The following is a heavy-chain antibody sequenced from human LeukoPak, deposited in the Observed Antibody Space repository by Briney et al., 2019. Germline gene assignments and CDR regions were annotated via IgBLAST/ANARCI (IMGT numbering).Heavy chain of an antibody. Sequence: ASVKVSCKASGYTFTSYAMHWVRQAPGQRLEWMGWINAGNGNTKYSQKFQGRVTITRDTSAGTAYMELSSLRSEDTAVYYCARDHLGRRGGYYDGMDVWGQGTTVTVSS. CDR2: INAGNGNT. V-gene: IGHV1-3*01. CDR3: ARDHLGRRGGYYDGMDV. D-gene: IGHD3-10*01. J-gene: IGHJ6*02. CDR1: GYTFTSYA.